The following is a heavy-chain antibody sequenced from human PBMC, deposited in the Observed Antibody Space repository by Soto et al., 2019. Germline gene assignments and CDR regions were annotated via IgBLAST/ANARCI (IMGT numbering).Heavy chain of an antibody. Sequence: QVQLVESGGGVVQPGRSLRLSCAASGFTFSSYGMHWVRQAPGKGLEWVAVIWYDGSNKYYADSVKGRFTISRDNSKNTLYLQMNSLRAEDTAVYYCARDGIVVVPAASNYYYYGMDVWGQGTTVTVSS. V-gene: IGHV3-33*01. CDR1: GFTFSSYG. D-gene: IGHD2-2*01. CDR2: IWYDGSNK. CDR3: ARDGIVVVPAASNYYYYGMDV. J-gene: IGHJ6*02.